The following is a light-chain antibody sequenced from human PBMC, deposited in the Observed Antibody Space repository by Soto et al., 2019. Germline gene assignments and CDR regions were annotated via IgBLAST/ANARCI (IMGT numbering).Light chain of an antibody. CDR2: DAS. CDR3: QQRSNWPPLT. CDR1: QSVSSY. V-gene: IGKV3-11*01. J-gene: IGKJ4*01. Sequence: EIVLTQSPATLSLSPGERATLSCRASQSVSSYLAGYQQKPGQAPRLLIYDASNRATGIPARFSGSGSGTDFPLTISSLEPEHFAVYSCQQRSNWPPLTFGGGTKVEI.